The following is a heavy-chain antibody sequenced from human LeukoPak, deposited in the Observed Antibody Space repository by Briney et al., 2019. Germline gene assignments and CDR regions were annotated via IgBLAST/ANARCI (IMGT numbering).Heavy chain of an antibody. Sequence: SETLSLTCTVSGGSISSGDYYWSWIRQPPGKGLEWIGYIYYSGSTYYNPSLKRRVTISVDTSKNQFSLKLSSVTAADTAVYYCARDSGVLGSTRYYYYYYGMDVWGQGTTVTVS. CDR3: ARDSGVLGSTRYYYYYYGMDV. CDR1: GGSISSGDYY. J-gene: IGHJ6*02. CDR2: IYYSGST. V-gene: IGHV4-30-4*01. D-gene: IGHD2-2*01.